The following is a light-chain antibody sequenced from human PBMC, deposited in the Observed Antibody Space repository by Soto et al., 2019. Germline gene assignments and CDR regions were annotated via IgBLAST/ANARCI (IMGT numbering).Light chain of an antibody. CDR1: SNDVRGYNY. Sequence: QSALTQPPSASGSPGQSVTISCTGTSNDVRGYNYVSWYQQHPGKAPKLMIYEVSKRPSGVPDRFSGSKSGNTASLTVSGLQAEDEADYYCSSYAGSKNLVFGGGTKLTVL. CDR2: EVS. CDR3: SSYAGSKNLV. J-gene: IGLJ2*01. V-gene: IGLV2-8*01.